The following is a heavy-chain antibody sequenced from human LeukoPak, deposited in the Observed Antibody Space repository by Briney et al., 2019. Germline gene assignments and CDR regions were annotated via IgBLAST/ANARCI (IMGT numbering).Heavy chain of an antibody. V-gene: IGHV3-21*01. D-gene: IGHD2-2*01. CDR2: ISSSSSYI. CDR1: GFTFSDHY. Sequence: GGSLRLSCAASGFTFSDHYMDWVRQAPGEGLEWVSSISSSSSYIYYADSVKGRFTISRDNAKNSLYLQMNSLRAEDTAVYYCARDELVVVPAAAFDYWGQGTLVTVSS. CDR3: ARDELVVVPAAAFDY. J-gene: IGHJ4*02.